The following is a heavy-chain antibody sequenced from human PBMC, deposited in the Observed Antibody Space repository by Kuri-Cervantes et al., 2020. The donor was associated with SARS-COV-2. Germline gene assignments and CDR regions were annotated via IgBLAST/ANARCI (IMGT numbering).Heavy chain of an antibody. CDR3: AREEWLLSSDYYYYYYGMDV. CDR2: VSYDGSNK. J-gene: IGHJ6*02. D-gene: IGHD3-3*01. V-gene: IGHV3-30-3*01. Sequence: GGPRRLSCAPFDFTSRSYAMHWVRQAPGKGLEWVAVVSYDGSNKYYADSVKGRFTISRDNSKNTLYLQMNSLRAEDTAVYYCAREEWLLSSDYYYYYYGMDVWGQGTTVTVSS. CDR1: DFTSRSYA.